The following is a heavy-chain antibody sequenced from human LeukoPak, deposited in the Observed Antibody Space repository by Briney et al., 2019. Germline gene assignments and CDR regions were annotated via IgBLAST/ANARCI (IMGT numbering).Heavy chain of an antibody. CDR3: AREDYSAFDI. D-gene: IGHD2-21*01. CDR2: IIPIFGTA. V-gene: IGHV1-69*13. Sequence: SVKVSCKASGGTFSSYAISWVRQAPGQGLEWMGGIIPIFGTANYAQKFQGRVTITADESTSTAYMELSSLRSDDTAVYYCAREDYSAFDIWGQGTMVTVSS. J-gene: IGHJ3*02. CDR1: GGTFSSYA.